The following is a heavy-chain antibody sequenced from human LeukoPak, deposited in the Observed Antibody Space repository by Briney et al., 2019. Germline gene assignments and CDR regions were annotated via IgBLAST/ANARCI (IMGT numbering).Heavy chain of an antibody. CDR2: ISASSNNI. J-gene: IGHJ4*02. Sequence: GGSLRLSCAASGFTFSSYRMSWVRQAPGKGLEWVSSISASSNNIYYADSVKGRFTVSRDNAKNSLYLQINSLRDEDTALYYCASAIVVAPASGSFDCWGQGTLVTVSS. CDR1: GFTFSSYR. D-gene: IGHD3-22*01. CDR3: ASAIVVAPASGSFDC. V-gene: IGHV3-48*02.